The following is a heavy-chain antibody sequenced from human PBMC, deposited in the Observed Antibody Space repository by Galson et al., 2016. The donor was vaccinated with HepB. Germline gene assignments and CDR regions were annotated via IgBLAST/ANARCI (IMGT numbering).Heavy chain of an antibody. CDR3: AKDMWRDIVVKRVDVVPRARDV. Sequence: SLRLSCAVSGFSSEDYAMHWVRQFPGKGLEWVAGISWNGGNMAYADSVKGRFIISRDNAKNSLYLQMNSLRMEDTALYYCAKDMWRDIVVKRVDVVPRARDVWGKGTTVTVSS. D-gene: IGHD2-15*01. J-gene: IGHJ6*04. V-gene: IGHV3-9*02. CDR2: ISWNGGNM. CDR1: GFSSEDYA.